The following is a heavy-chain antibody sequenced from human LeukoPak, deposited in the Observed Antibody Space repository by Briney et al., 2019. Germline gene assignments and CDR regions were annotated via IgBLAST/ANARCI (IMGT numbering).Heavy chain of an antibody. V-gene: IGHV3-21*04. J-gene: IGHJ4*02. CDR3: ASKYYYDSSGYPLAPFDY. CDR2: ISSSSSYI. Sequence: TGGSLRLSCAASGFTFSSYSMNWVRQAPGKGLEWVSSISSSSSYIYYADSVKGRFTISRDNAKNSLYLQMNSLRSEDTAVYYCASKYYYDSSGYPLAPFDYWGQGTLVTVSS. D-gene: IGHD3-22*01. CDR1: GFTFSSYS.